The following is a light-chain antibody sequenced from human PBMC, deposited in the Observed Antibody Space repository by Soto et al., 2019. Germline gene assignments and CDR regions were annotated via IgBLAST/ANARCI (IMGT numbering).Light chain of an antibody. J-gene: IGLJ2*01. CDR2: EVT. CDR1: SNDVGAYNF. V-gene: IGLV2-8*01. Sequence: QSALAQPPSASGAPGQSVTISCTGTSNDVGAYNFVSWYQQHPGKVPKLMIHEVTERPSGVPDRFSGSKSGNTASLPVSGLEAEDEAQSYCSSHAGINKYNIFGGGTQLTVL. CDR3: SSHAGINKYNI.